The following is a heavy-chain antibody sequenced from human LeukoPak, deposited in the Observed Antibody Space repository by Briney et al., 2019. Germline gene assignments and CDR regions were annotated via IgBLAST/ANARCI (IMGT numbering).Heavy chain of an antibody. J-gene: IGHJ6*02. V-gene: IGHV1-8*01. CDR3: ARGRGGPFYNFYGMDV. D-gene: IGHD3-16*01. CDR1: GYTFTSYD. CDR2: TNPNSGNT. Sequence: GASVKVSCKASGYTFTSYDINWVRQATRQGLEWMGWTNPNSGNTGYAQKFQGRVTLTRNTSISTAYMELSSLRSEDTAVYYCARGRGGPFYNFYGMDVWGQGTTVTVSS.